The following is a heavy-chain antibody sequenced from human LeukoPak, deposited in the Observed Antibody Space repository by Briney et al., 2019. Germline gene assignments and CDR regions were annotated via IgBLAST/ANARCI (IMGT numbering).Heavy chain of an antibody. Sequence: GESLKISCKGSGYSFTNYWIGWVRQMPGKGLEWMGIIYPGDSETRYSPSFQGQVTISADKSIGTMYLQWSSLKASDTAMYYCARALRTGQGDYVPVLWGQGTLLIVSS. V-gene: IGHV5-51*01. CDR3: ARALRTGQGDYVPVL. CDR1: GYSFTNYW. J-gene: IGHJ4*02. D-gene: IGHD4-17*01. CDR2: IYPGDSET.